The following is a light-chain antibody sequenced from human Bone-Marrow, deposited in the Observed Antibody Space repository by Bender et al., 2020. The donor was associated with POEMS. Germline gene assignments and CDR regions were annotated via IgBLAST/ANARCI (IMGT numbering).Light chain of an antibody. CDR2: DVN. CDR1: SSDVGGYNY. J-gene: IGLJ3*02. Sequence: QSALTQPASVSGSPGQSITISCTGTSSDVGGYNYVSWFQQYPGKAPKVVIYDVNNRPSGVSNRFSGSKSGNTASLTISGLQAEDEADYYCQSYENRNQVFGGGTKLTVL. CDR3: QSYENRNQV. V-gene: IGLV2-14*03.